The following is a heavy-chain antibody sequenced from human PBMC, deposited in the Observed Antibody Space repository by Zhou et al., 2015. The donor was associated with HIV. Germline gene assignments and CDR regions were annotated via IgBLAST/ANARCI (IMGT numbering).Heavy chain of an antibody. D-gene: IGHD3-16*02. V-gene: IGHV1-69*01. CDR2: IIPIFGTA. Sequence: QVQLVQSGAEVKKPGSSVKVSCKASGGTFSSYAISWVRQAPGQGLEWMGGIIPIFGTANYAQKFQGRVTITADESTSTAYMELSSLRSEDTAVYYCARDGITRDYVWGSYRFSYWGQGTLVTVSS. CDR1: GGTFSSYA. J-gene: IGHJ4*02. CDR3: ARDGITRDYVWGSYRFSY.